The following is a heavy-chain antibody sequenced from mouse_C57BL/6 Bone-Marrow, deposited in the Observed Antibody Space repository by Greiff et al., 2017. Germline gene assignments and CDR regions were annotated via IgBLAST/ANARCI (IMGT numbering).Heavy chain of an antibody. D-gene: IGHD1-1*01. J-gene: IGHJ2*01. CDR3: ARSLRYYGSSSFDY. V-gene: IGHV1-81*01. Sequence: VQGVESGAELARPGASVKLSCKASGYTFTSYGISWVKQRTGQSLEWIGEIYPRSGNTYYNEKFKGKATLTADKSSSTAYMELRSLTSEDSAVYFCARSLRYYGSSSFDYWGQGTTLTVSS. CDR1: GYTFTSYG. CDR2: IYPRSGNT.